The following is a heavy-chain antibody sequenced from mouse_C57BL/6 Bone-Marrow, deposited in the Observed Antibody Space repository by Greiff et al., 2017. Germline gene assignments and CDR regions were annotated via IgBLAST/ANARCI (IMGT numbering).Heavy chain of an antibody. Sequence: VQLQQPGAELVRPGTSVKLSCKASGYTFTSYWMHWVKQRPGQGLEWIGVIDPSDSYTNYNQKFKGKATLTVDTSSSTAYMQLSSLTSEDSAVYYCARLYPDYWGQGTTLTVSS. J-gene: IGHJ2*01. CDR3: ARLYPDY. D-gene: IGHD5-1-1*01. CDR1: GYTFTSYW. V-gene: IGHV1-59*01. CDR2: IDPSDSYT.